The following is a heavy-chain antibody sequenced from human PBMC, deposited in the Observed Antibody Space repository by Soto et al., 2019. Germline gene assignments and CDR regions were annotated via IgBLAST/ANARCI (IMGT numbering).Heavy chain of an antibody. CDR1: GGTFSSYA. CDR3: ARVSYGDYPHCYGMDD. J-gene: IGHJ6*02. CDR2: SIPIFGIA. V-gene: IGHV1-69*01. Sequence: QVQVVQSGAELKNPGSSVKVSCKASGGTFSSYAISWVRQAPGQGLEWMGGSIPIFGIANYAQKFQGRVTITADDSTSTAYMELSSLRSEDTAVYECARVSYGDYPHCYGMDDCGQGTTVTVS. D-gene: IGHD4-17*01.